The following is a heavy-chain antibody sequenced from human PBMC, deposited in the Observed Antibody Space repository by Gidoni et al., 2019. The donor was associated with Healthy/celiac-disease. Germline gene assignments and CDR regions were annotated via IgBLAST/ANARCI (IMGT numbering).Heavy chain of an antibody. CDR3: AYSGYPMEGYYYYYYMDV. CDR2: IIPIFGTA. V-gene: IGHV1-69*01. D-gene: IGHD5-12*01. J-gene: IGHJ6*03. CDR1: GGTFSSYA. Sequence: QVQLVQSGAEVKKPGSSVKVSCKASGGTFSSYAISWVRQAPGQGLEWMGGIIPIFGTANYAQKFQGRVTITADESTSTAYMELSSLRSEDTAVDYCAYSGYPMEGYYYYYYMDVWGKGTTVTVSS.